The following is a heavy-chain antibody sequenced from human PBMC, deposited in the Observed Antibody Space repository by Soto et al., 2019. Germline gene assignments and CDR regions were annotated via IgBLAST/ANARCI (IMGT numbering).Heavy chain of an antibody. D-gene: IGHD6-19*01. CDR3: AKDLGAVAGQI. CDR2: ISYDGSNK. V-gene: IGHV3-30*18. Sequence: GGSLRLSCAASGFTFSSYGMHWVRQAPGKGLEWVAVISYDGSNKYYADSVKGRFTISRDNSKNTLYLQMNSLRAEDTAVYYCAKDLGAVAGQIWGQGTLVTVS. J-gene: IGHJ4*02. CDR1: GFTFSSYG.